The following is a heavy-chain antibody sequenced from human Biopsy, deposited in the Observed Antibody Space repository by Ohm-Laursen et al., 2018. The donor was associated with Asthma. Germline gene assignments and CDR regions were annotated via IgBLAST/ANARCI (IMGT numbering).Heavy chain of an antibody. D-gene: IGHD6-19*01. Sequence: VKISCKPSGGTFSNFAISWVRQAPGQGLEWLGGIRTFFGKTNSAQKLQGRVTITADESTSTAYMEVTSLRSEDTAIYYCARCQVGYSSGWSLLLKKIYYSGMDVWGQGTAVTVSS. V-gene: IGHV1-69*13. J-gene: IGHJ6*02. CDR1: GGTFSNFA. CDR2: IRTFFGKT. CDR3: ARCQVGYSSGWSLLLKKIYYSGMDV.